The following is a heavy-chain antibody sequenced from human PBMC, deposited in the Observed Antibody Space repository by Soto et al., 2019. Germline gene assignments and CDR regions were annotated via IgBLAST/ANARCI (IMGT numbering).Heavy chain of an antibody. V-gene: IGHV4-61*01. D-gene: IGHD6-13*01. Sequence: SETLSLTCTVSGGSVSSGSYYWSWIRQPPGKGLEWIGYIYYSGSTNYNPSLKSRVTISADTSKNQFSLKLSSVTAADTAVYYCARHEYSSSWYLRYYFDYWGQGTLVTVSS. CDR1: GGSVSSGSYY. CDR3: ARHEYSSSWYLRYYFDY. CDR2: IYYSGST. J-gene: IGHJ4*02.